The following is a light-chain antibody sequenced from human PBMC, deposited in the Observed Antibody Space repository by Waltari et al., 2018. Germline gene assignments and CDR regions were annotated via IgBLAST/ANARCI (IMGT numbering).Light chain of an antibody. CDR2: GNS. J-gene: IGLJ3*02. CDR1: SPNIGAGYD. Sequence: QSVLTQPPSVSGAPGQRVTISCTGSSPNIGAGYDVHWYQQLPGTAPKLLIYGNSNRPSGVPDRFSGSKSGTSASLAITGLQAEDEADYYCQSYDSSSNWVFGGGTKLTVL. V-gene: IGLV1-40*01. CDR3: QSYDSSSNWV.